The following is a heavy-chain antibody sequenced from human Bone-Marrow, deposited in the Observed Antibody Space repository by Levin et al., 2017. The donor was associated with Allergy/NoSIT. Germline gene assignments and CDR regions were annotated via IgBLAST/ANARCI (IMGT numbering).Heavy chain of an antibody. CDR1: GESFSGYY. CDR2: INHYGTT. CDR3: ARGVRFLDKKYYYYYYYMDV. V-gene: IGHV4-34*01. J-gene: IGHJ6*03. D-gene: IGHD3-3*01. Sequence: SQTLSLTCAVYGESFSGYYWSWIRPPPGKGLEWIGEINHYGTTNYNPSLESRLTISVDTSKNQFSLKLSSVTAADTALYYCARGVRFLDKKYYYYYYYMDVWGKGTTVTVSS.